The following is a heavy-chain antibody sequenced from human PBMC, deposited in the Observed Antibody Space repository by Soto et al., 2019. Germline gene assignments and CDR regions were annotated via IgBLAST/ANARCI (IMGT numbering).Heavy chain of an antibody. CDR1: GGSISSGDYY. D-gene: IGHD3-22*01. Sequence: SETLSLTCTVSGGSISSGDYYWSWIRQPPGKGLEWIGYIYYSGSTYYNPSLKSRVIISVDTSKNQFSLKLSSVTAADTAVYYCARELEGYDSSGLNWFDPWGQGTLVTVSS. V-gene: IGHV4-30-4*01. J-gene: IGHJ5*02. CDR2: IYYSGST. CDR3: ARELEGYDSSGLNWFDP.